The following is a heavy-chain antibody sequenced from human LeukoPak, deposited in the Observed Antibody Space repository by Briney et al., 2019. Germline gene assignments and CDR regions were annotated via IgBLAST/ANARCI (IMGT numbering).Heavy chain of an antibody. CDR1: GFTFSSYS. V-gene: IGHV3-48*01. Sequence: GGSLRLSCAASGFTFSSYSMNWVRQAPGKGLEWVSYISSSSSTYYADSVKGRFTISRDNAKNSLYLQMNSLRAEDTAMYYCARDRGYFDNWGQGTLVTVSS. CDR2: ISSSSST. CDR3: ARDRGYFDN. J-gene: IGHJ4*02.